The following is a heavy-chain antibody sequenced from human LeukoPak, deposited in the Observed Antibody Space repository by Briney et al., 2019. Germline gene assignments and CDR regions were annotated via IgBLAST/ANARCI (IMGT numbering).Heavy chain of an antibody. V-gene: IGHV3-33*01. D-gene: IGHD6-13*01. J-gene: IGHJ5*02. CDR1: GFTFSSYG. Sequence: GRSLRLSCAASGFTFSSYGMHWVRQAPGKGLEWVAVIWYDGSNKYYADSVKGRFTISRDNSKNTLYLQMNSLRAEDTAVYYCAREDGDSSRWNNWFDPWGQGTLVTVSS. CDR3: AREDGDSSRWNNWFDP. CDR2: IWYDGSNK.